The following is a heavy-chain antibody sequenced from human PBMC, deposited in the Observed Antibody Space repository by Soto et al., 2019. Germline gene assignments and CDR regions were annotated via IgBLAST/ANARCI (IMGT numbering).Heavy chain of an antibody. Sequence: GGSLRLSCAASGFTFSSYRLSWVRQAPGKGLEWVANIKQDGSEKYYVDSVKGRFTISRDNAKNSLYLQMNSLRAEDTAVYYCARLIRGVIPYYYYGMDVWGQGTTVTVSS. CDR1: GFTFSSYR. CDR2: IKQDGSEK. J-gene: IGHJ6*02. V-gene: IGHV3-7*05. CDR3: ARLIRGVIPYYYYGMDV. D-gene: IGHD3-10*01.